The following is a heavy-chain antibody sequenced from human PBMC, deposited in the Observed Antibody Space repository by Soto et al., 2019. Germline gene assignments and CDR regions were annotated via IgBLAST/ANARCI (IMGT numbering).Heavy chain of an antibody. CDR1: CLTVSNNY. D-gene: IGHD2-2*02. J-gene: IGHJ4*02. V-gene: IGHV3-53*01. Sequence: GSLRLSCAASCLTVSNNYMSWFRQAPGKVLEWVSLIYSGGSTFYADSVKGRFTISRDNSKNTLFLQMNSLRAEDTAVYLCATYTSLDCGGQITRIRVSS. CDR3: ATYTSLDC. CDR2: IYSGGST.